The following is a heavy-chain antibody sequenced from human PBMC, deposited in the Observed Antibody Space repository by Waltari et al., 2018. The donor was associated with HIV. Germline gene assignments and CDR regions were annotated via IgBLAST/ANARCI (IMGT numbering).Heavy chain of an antibody. Sequence: EVQLLESGGGLVQPGGSLRLSCAASGFTFSSYAMSWVRQAPGRGLEWVSASSGSGGSAYYQDSVKGRFTIARDNSKNTLYLQMNSLRAEDTAVYYCAKDLFPGPAYYYYGMDVWGQGTTVTVSS. J-gene: IGHJ6*02. D-gene: IGHD2-21*01. CDR1: GFTFSSYA. CDR2: SSGSGGSA. V-gene: IGHV3-23*01. CDR3: AKDLFPGPAYYYYGMDV.